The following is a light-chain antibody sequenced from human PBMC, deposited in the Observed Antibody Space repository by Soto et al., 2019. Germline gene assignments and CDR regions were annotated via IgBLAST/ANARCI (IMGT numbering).Light chain of an antibody. V-gene: IGKV3-15*01. J-gene: IGKJ1*01. CDR1: QSVSSN. CDR2: GAS. Sequence: EIVMTQSPATLSVSPGERATLSCRASQSVSSNLAWYQQKPGQAPRLLIYGASTRATGIPARFSGSGCGTEFTLNISSLQSEDFVIYFCQQYNNWPPDRTFGQGTKVEIK. CDR3: QQYNNWPPDRT.